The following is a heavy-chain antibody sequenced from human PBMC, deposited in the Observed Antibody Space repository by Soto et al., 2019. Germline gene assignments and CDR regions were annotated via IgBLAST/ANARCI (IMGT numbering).Heavy chain of an antibody. V-gene: IGHV4-34*01. CDR1: GGSFSGYY. CDR3: ARGGGYSYHLYGMDV. D-gene: IGHD5-18*01. J-gene: IGHJ6*02. CDR2: VEHRGNT. Sequence: QVQLQQWGAGLLKPSETLSLTCAVYGGSFSGYYWIWVRQPPGKGLEWIGEVEHRGNTNYNTSLTSRVTISLDTSKNEFSLEMTSVTAADTAVYYCARGGGYSYHLYGMDVWGQGTTVTVSS.